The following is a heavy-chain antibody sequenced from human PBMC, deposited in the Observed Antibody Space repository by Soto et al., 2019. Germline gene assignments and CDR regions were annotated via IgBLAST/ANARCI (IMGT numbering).Heavy chain of an antibody. CDR3: ARGGIYDDSSGSRGAFDI. CDR2: IIPIFGTA. Sequence: GASVKVSCKASGGTFSSYAISWVRQAPGQGLEWMGGIIPIFGTANYAQKFQGRVTMTADESTSTAYMELSSPRSQDTALYYCARGGIYDDSSGSRGAFDIWGQGTMVTVSS. V-gene: IGHV1-69*13. D-gene: IGHD3-22*01. CDR1: GGTFSSYA. J-gene: IGHJ3*02.